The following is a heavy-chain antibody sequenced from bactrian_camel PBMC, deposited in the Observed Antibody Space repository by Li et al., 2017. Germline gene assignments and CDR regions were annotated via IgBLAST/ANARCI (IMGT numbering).Heavy chain of an antibody. CDR1: GFTFSTYA. CDR3: AEDPDVVSRIGYGRYR. V-gene: IGHV3S40*01. J-gene: IGHJ4*01. Sequence: VQLVESGGGLVQPGGSLRLSCAASGFTFSTYAMPWVRQAPGKGLEWVPTINSGGGITYYADSVKGRFTISRDNVKNTVYLQMNNLKPEDTAVYYCAEDPDVVSRIGYGRYRWGQGTQVTVS. D-gene: IGHD3*01. CDR2: INSGGGIT.